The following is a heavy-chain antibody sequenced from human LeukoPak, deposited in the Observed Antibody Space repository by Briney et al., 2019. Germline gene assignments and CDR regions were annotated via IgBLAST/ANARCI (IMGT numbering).Heavy chain of an antibody. CDR1: GFTFSSYG. CDR3: ARGQLTGYSSGWYGY. V-gene: IGHV3-33*01. D-gene: IGHD6-19*01. CDR2: IWYDGSNK. Sequence: GGSLRLSCAASGFTFSSYGMHWVRPAPGKGLEWVAVIWYDGSNKYYADSVKGRFTISRDNPKNTLYLQMNSLRAEDTAVYYCARGQLTGYSSGWYGYWGQGTLVTVSS. J-gene: IGHJ4*02.